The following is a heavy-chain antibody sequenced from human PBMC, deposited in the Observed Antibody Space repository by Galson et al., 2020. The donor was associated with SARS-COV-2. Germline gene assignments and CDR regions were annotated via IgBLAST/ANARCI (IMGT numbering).Heavy chain of an antibody. CDR3: ARGGSVTINYYYGMDV. Sequence: GGSLRLSCAASGFTFSSYGMHWVRQAPGKGLEWVAVIWYDGSNKYYADSMKGRFTISRDNSKNTLYLQMNSLRAEDTAVYYCARGGSVTINYYYGMDVWGQGTTVTVSS. D-gene: IGHD4-17*01. CDR1: GFTFSSYG. CDR2: IWYDGSNK. V-gene: IGHV3-33*01. J-gene: IGHJ6*02.